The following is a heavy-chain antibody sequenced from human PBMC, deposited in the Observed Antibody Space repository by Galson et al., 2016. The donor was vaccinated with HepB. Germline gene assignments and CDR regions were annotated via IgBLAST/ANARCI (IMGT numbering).Heavy chain of an antibody. CDR2: IYSGGNT. CDR1: GFSVYHNY. D-gene: IGHD3-10*01. CDR3: ATVNYISGTHY. J-gene: IGHJ4*02. V-gene: IGHV3-53*01. Sequence: SLRLSCAASGFSVYHNYMTWVRQAPGKGLEWVSLIYSGGNTNYADSVKGRFTISRDSSKNTLYLQMNSLRTEDTAMYYCATVNYISGTHYWGQGTLVTVSS.